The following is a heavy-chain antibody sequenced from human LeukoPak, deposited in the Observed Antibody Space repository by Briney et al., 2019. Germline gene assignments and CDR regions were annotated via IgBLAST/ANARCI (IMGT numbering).Heavy chain of an antibody. Sequence: GGSLRLSCAASGFTFSSYWMHWVRQAPGKGLVWVSRIHSDGSSTHYADSVKGRFTTSRGNTKNRLYLQMNSLRAEHTAVYYCARKAAGITLDFWGQGTLGTVSS. CDR3: ARKAAGITLDF. J-gene: IGHJ4*02. V-gene: IGHV3-74*01. D-gene: IGHD6-13*01. CDR2: IHSDGSST. CDR1: GFTFSSYW.